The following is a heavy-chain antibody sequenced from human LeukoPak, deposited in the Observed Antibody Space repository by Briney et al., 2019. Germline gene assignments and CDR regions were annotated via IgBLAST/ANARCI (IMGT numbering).Heavy chain of an antibody. D-gene: IGHD1-26*01. CDR3: ARXRLTSGSYFFDY. Sequence: AGGSLRLSCAASAFTFSDYSMXXXRQAPGKXXXXXXYIXXRXXXXXXXDSVXGXXXXSXDNAKNSMYLQMNSLRAEDTAVYYCARXRLTSGSYFFDYWGQGTLVTVSS. V-gene: IGHV3-48*01. CDR1: AFTFSDYS. CDR2: IXXRXXXX. J-gene: IGHJ4*02.